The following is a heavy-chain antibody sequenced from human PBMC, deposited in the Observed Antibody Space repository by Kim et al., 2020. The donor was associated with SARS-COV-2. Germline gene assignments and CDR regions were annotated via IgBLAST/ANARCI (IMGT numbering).Heavy chain of an antibody. CDR2: ISYDGSNK. J-gene: IGHJ6*02. CDR3: AKDGILGHPQHIVVVIAINSGGMDV. CDR1: GFTFSSYG. V-gene: IGHV3-30*18. Sequence: GGSLRLSCAASGFTFSSYGMHWVRQAPGKGLEWVAVISYDGSNKYYADSVKGRFTISRDNSKNTLYLQMNSLRAEDTAVYYCAKDGILGHPQHIVVVIAINSGGMDVWGQGTTVTVSS. D-gene: IGHD2-21*01.